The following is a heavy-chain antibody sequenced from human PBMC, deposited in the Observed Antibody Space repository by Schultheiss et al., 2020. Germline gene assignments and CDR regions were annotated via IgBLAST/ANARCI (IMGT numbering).Heavy chain of an antibody. J-gene: IGHJ5*02. CDR1: GGSISSYY. D-gene: IGHD3-10*01. CDR2: IYYSGST. Sequence: SETLSLTCTVSGGSISSYYWSWIRQPPGKGLEWIGYIYYSGSTNYNPSLKSRVTISVDTSKNQFSLKLSSVTAAETAVYYCAKYYSSNWFDPWGQGTLVTVSS. V-gene: IGHV4-59*01. CDR3: AKYYSSNWFDP.